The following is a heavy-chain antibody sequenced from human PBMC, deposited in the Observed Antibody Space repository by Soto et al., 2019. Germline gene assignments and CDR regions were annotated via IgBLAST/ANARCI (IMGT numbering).Heavy chain of an antibody. CDR1: VGSFTSFD. J-gene: IGHJ4*02. Sequence: SVKVSRKASVGSFTSFDINWVRQAPGEGLEWMGRIIPMLDITNYAQSFQGRVTITADRSTTTAYMELSSLRSEDTAVYYCGTGFTNFGSGTYSPLDYWGQGTLVTVSS. V-gene: IGHV1-69*04. D-gene: IGHD3-10*01. CDR2: IIPMLDIT. CDR3: GTGFTNFGSGTYSPLDY.